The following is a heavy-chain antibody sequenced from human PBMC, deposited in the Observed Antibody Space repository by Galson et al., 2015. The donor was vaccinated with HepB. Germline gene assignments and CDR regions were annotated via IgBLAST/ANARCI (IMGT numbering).Heavy chain of an antibody. J-gene: IGHJ5*02. V-gene: IGHV4-39*01. CDR3: ARRKTEYYDSSLWWFDP. CDR1: GGSISSSSYY. D-gene: IGHD3-22*01. Sequence: SETLSLTCTVSGGSISSSSYYWGWIRQPPGKGLEWIGSIYYSGSTYYNPSLKSRVTISVDTSKNQFSLKLSSVTAADTAVYYCARRKTEYYDSSLWWFDPWGQGTLVTVSS. CDR2: IYYSGST.